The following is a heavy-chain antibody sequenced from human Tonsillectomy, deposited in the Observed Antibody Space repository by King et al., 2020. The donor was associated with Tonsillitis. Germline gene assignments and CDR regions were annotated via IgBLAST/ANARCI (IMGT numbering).Heavy chain of an antibody. V-gene: IGHV1-2*02. Sequence: QLVQSGADLKKPGASVKVSCKASGYFFTDYYIHWVRQAPGQGLEWMGTINPRTCDTAYAQKFQGRVTVTRDTCITTTYMELSSLRPDDAALYYCARGDLNIFSIDPGGQGSLVTVSS. CDR2: INPRTCDT. J-gene: IGHJ5*02. CDR3: ARGDLNIFSIDP. CDR1: GYFFTDYY. D-gene: IGHD2/OR15-2a*01.